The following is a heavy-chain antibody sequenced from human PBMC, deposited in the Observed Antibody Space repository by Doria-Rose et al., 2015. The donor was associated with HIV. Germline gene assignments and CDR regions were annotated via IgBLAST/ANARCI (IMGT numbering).Heavy chain of an antibody. CDR2: IFSDDER. J-gene: IGHJ4*02. CDR1: GVSLSSPGVG. Sequence: QVTLKESGPVLVKPTETLTLTCTVSGVSLSSPGVGVSWIRQPPGKALEWLANIFSDDERSYKISLRSRLTISRGTSKSQVVLTMTDMDPVDTATYYCARIKSSRWYHKYYFDFWGQGTLVIVSA. D-gene: IGHD6-13*01. V-gene: IGHV2-26*01. CDR3: ARIKSSRWYHKYYFDF.